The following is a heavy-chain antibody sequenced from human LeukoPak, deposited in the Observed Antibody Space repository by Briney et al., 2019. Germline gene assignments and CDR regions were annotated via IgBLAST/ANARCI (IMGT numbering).Heavy chain of an antibody. J-gene: IGHJ4*02. V-gene: IGHV3-74*01. CDR3: ARDRRDGYNVLDY. Sequence: GGSLRLSCAASGFTFSSYWMHWLRQAPGKGLVWVSRINSDGSTTSYADSVKGRFTISRDNAKNSLYLEMNSLRAEDTAMCYCARDRRDGYNVLDYWGQGTLVTVSS. CDR1: GFTFSSYW. CDR2: INSDGSTT. D-gene: IGHD5-24*01.